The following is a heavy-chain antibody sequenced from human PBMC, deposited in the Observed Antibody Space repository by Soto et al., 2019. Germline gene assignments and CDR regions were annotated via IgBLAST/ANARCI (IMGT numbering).Heavy chain of an antibody. CDR1: GASLGSGGYY. CDR2: IYYSGTV. J-gene: IGHJ5*02. CDR3: ARVRVAKTYTEGFDNFHP. Sequence: QVQLQESGPGLVKPSQTLSLTCSVSGASLGSGGYYWSWIRQHPGKGLEWIGYIYYSGTVYYNPSLKSRVSISVDTSKNHFALKVTSVPAADMAIHFCARVRVAKTYTEGFDNFHPWGQGTLVTVSS. V-gene: IGHV4-31*03. D-gene: IGHD3-9*01.